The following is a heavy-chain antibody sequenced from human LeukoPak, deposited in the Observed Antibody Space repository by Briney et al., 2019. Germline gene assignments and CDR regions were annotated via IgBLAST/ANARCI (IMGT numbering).Heavy chain of an antibody. CDR3: AKNGDRGAYCTGGTCYPYFYYYMDV. CDR2: INPSGGTT. Sequence: ASVKVSCKASGYTFTSYHMHWVRQAPGQGLEWMGIINPSGGTTNYAQKFRGRVTMTRDMSTSTVYMELSSLRSEDTAVYYCAKNGDRGAYCTGGTCYPYFYYYMDVWGKGTTVTI. J-gene: IGHJ6*03. D-gene: IGHD2-15*01. V-gene: IGHV1-46*01. CDR1: GYTFTSYH.